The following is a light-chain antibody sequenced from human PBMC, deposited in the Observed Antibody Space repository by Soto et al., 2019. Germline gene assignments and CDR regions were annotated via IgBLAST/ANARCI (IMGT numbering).Light chain of an antibody. CDR1: RGLFDRGDGNTY. CDR2: ALS. Sequence: EIVMTQAPLSLSVTPGEPASISCRSSRGLFDRGDGNTYLDWYLKKPGQSPQLLIYALSYRASGVPDRFSGSGSGTDFTLTISSLQPEDFATYYCQQPKSYPQTFGQGTKV. CDR3: QQPKSYPQT. J-gene: IGKJ1*01. V-gene: IGKV2-40*01.